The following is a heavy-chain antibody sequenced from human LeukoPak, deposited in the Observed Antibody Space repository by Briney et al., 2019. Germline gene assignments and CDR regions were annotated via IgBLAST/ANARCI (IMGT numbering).Heavy chain of an antibody. CDR3: ARDGAPQVLEWSYYYGMDV. D-gene: IGHD3-3*01. CDR1: GYTFTGYY. V-gene: IGHV1-2*02. CDR2: INPNSGGT. J-gene: IGHJ6*02. Sequence: ASVKVSCKASGYTFTGYYMHWVRQAPGQGLEWMGWINPNSGGTNYAQKFQGRVTMTRDTSISTAYMELSRLRSDDTAVYYCARDGAPQVLEWSYYYGMDVWGQGTTVTVSS.